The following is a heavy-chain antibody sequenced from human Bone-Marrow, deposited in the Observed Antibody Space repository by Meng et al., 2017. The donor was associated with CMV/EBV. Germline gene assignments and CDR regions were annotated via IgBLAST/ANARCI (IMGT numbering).Heavy chain of an antibody. D-gene: IGHD3-10*01. J-gene: IGHJ6*02. CDR1: GFTFDDYD. CDR2: ISWNGGST. Sequence: GGSLRLSCAASGFTFDDYDMHWVRQAPGKGLEWVSLISWNGGSTYYADSVKGRFTISRDNSKNSLYLQMNSLRVEATALYYCAKDMKPYVSGSYPEYGMEVWGQGTTVTVSS. V-gene: IGHV3-43D*03. CDR3: AKDMKPYVSGSYPEYGMEV.